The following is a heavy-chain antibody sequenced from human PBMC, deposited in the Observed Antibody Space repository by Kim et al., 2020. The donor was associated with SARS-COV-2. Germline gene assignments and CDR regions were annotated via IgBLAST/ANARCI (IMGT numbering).Heavy chain of an antibody. V-gene: IGHV5-51*01. D-gene: IGHD6-6*01. CDR3: ARHRGGSSSDAFDI. Sequence: PSFQGQVTISADKSISTAYLQWSSLKASDTAMYYCARHRGGSSSDAFDIWGQGTMVTVSS. J-gene: IGHJ3*02.